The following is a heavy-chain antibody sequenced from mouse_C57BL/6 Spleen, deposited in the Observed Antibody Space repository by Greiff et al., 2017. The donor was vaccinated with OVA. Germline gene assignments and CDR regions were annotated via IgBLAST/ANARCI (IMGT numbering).Heavy chain of an antibody. CDR2: LDPSDSYT. J-gene: IGHJ4*01. V-gene: IGHV1-69*01. Sequence: VQLQQPGAELVMPGASVKLSCKASGYTFTSYWMHWVKQRPGQGLEWIGELDPSDSYTNYNQKFKGKSTLTVDKSSSTAYMQLSSLTSEDSAVYYCARFTRWLGGAMDYWGQGTSVTVSS. CDR1: GYTFTSYW. D-gene: IGHD2-3*01. CDR3: ARFTRWLGGAMDY.